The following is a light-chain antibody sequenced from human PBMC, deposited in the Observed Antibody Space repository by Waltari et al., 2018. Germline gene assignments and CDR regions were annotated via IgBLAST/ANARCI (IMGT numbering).Light chain of an antibody. Sequence: QSVLTQPPSMSGAPGQRVTISCTGSSSNIGAGHDVHWDQVFPGTAPKVLIYGNNNRPSGVRDRFSCSKSDTSASLAIGGLQAEDEADYYCQSFDIRLSGGVVFGGGTKVTVL. V-gene: IGLV1-40*01. CDR1: SSNIGAGHD. CDR3: QSFDIRLSGGVV. J-gene: IGLJ3*02. CDR2: GNN.